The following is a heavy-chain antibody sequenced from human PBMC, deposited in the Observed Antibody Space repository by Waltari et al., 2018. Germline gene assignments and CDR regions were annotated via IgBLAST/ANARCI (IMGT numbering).Heavy chain of an antibody. D-gene: IGHD2-15*01. CDR2: LHRSGRT. V-gene: IGHV4-4*02. J-gene: IGHJ4*02. CDR3: ARDRGRGLYLDS. Sequence: QLQQSGPGLLKPSESLPSTCAVSGDFMTSPYWWSWVRPSPGKGLEWIGQLHRSGRTNYNPSLASRVTVSIDTSNNRFSLKVPSPTAADTAMYYCARDRGRGLYLDSWGQGTLVTVSP. CDR1: GDFMTSPYW.